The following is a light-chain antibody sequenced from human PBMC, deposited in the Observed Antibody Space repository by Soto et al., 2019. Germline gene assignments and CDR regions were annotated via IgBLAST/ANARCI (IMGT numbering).Light chain of an antibody. J-gene: IGLJ3*02. V-gene: IGLV8-61*01. Sequence: QTVVTQEPSFSVSPGRTVTLTCGLTSGSVSTAYYPSWYQQTPGQAPRTLISSTNTRSSGVPDRFSGSILGNKAALTITGALADDESDYYCVLYMGSGIWVFGGGTKLTVL. CDR2: STN. CDR3: VLYMGSGIWV. CDR1: SGSVSTAYY.